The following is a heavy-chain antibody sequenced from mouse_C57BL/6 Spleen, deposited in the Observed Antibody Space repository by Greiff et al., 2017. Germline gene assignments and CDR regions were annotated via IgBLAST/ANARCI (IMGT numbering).Heavy chain of an antibody. CDR3: TRRLGRDAMDY. CDR1: GYAFSSSW. J-gene: IGHJ4*01. Sequence: VQLQESGPELVKPGASVKISCKASGYAFSSSWMNWVKQRPGKGLEWIGRIYPGDGDTNYNGKFKGKATLTADKSSSTAYMQLSSLTNEDSAVYYCTRRLGRDAMDYWGQGTSVTVSS. V-gene: IGHV1-82*01. D-gene: IGHD4-1*01. CDR2: IYPGDGDT.